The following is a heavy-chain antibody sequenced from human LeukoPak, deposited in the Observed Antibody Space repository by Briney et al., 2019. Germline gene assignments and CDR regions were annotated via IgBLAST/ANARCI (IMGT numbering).Heavy chain of an antibody. J-gene: IGHJ3*02. CDR3: ARHPAAFDI. CDR2: INHGGST. V-gene: IGHV4-34*01. CDR1: GGSFSGYY. Sequence: SETLSLTCAVYGGSFSGYYWSWIRQPPGKGLEWIGEINHGGSTNYNPSLKSRVTISVDTSKKQFSLKLSSVTAADTAVYYCARHPAAFDIWGQGTMVTVSS.